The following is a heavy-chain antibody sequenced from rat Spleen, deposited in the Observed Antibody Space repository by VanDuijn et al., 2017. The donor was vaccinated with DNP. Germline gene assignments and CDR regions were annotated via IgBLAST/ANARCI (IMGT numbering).Heavy chain of an antibody. J-gene: IGHJ3*01. CDR2: INPDGGST. D-gene: IGHD1-4*01. V-gene: IGHV5-58*01. CDR3: ATSPGPNWFAY. Sequence: EVQLVETGGGLVQPGRSLKLSCVASGFTFSSYWMYWIRQAPGKGLEWVASINPDGGSTHYRDSVKGRFTISRDNAKSTLYLQMDSLRSEDTATYYCATSPGPNWFAYWGQGTLVTVSS. CDR1: GFTFSSYW.